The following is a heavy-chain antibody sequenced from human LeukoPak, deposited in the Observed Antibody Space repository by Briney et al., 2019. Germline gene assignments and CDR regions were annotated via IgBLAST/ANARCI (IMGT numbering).Heavy chain of an antibody. Sequence: GGSLRLSCAASGSTFSSYWMSWVRQAPGKGLEWVANIKQDGSEKYYVDSVKGRFTISRDNAKNSLYLQMNSLRAEDTAVNYCARKGIAAAGYDYWGQGTLVTVSS. V-gene: IGHV3-7*01. D-gene: IGHD6-13*01. CDR1: GSTFSSYW. CDR2: IKQDGSEK. CDR3: ARKGIAAAGYDY. J-gene: IGHJ4*02.